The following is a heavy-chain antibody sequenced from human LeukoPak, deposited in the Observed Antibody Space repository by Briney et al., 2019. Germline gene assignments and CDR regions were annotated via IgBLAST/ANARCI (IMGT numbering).Heavy chain of an antibody. J-gene: IGHJ5*02. CDR3: ARDREGDSIWGSYRPDWFDP. Sequence: PGGSLRLSCAASGFTFSSYTMNWVRQAPGKGLEWVSSISSSSYIYYADSVKGRFTVSRDNAKNSLYLQMNSLRAEDTAVYYCARDREGDSIWGSYRPDWFDPWGQGTLATVSS. CDR1: GFTFSSYT. CDR2: ISSSSYI. D-gene: IGHD3-16*02. V-gene: IGHV3-21*01.